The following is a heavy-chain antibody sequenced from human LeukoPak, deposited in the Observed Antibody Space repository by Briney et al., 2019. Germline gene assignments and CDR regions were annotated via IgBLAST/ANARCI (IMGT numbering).Heavy chain of an antibody. J-gene: IGHJ3*02. CDR3: AKEGFGEGEAFDI. CDR1: GFTFSSYA. D-gene: IGHD3-10*01. CDR2: ISGSGGST. Sequence: GRSLRLSCAASGFTFSSYAMSWVRQAPGKGLEWVSAISGSGGSTYYADSVKGRFTISRDNSKNTLYLQMNSLRAEDTAVHYCAKEGFGEGEAFDIWGQGTMVTVSS. V-gene: IGHV3-23*01.